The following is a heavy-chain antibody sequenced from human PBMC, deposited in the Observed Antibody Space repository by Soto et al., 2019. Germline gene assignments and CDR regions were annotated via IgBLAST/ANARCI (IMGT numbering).Heavy chain of an antibody. CDR2: ISGSGGST. CDR1: GFTFSSYA. V-gene: IGHV3-23*01. D-gene: IGHD3-10*01. CDR3: ARLPPPLGLYGSGSYYPSNDY. Sequence: GGSLRLSCAASGFTFSSYAMSWVRQAPGKGLEWVSAISGSGGSTYYADSVKGRFTISRDNSKNTLYLQMNSLRAEDTAVYYCARLPPPLGLYGSGSYYPSNDYWGQGTLVTVSS. J-gene: IGHJ4*02.